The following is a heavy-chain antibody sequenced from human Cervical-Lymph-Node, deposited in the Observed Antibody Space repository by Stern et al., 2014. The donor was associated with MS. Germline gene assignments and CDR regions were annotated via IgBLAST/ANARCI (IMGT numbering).Heavy chain of an antibody. CDR1: GGSISSYY. Sequence: QVQLQESGPGLVTPSETLSLTCTVSGGSISSYYWSWIRQPPGKGLAWIGYIYYIVSTNYNPSLNIRLTISLDTSKNQFSLKLSSVTASDTAVYYCARDSLYSKSALDYWGQGTLVTVSS. J-gene: IGHJ4*02. CDR3: ARDSLYSKSALDY. D-gene: IGHD4-11*01. V-gene: IGHV4-59*01. CDR2: IYYIVST.